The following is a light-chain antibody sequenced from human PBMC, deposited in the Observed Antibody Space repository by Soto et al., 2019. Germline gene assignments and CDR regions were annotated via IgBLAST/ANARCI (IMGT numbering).Light chain of an antibody. CDR3: QKYDKSART. Sequence: EIVLTQSPGTLSLSPGERATLSCRASQSVSSNYLAWYQQKRGQAPRLLIYGASSRATGIPTRFSGSGSGTDCTLTISRLEPEEFAVYYCQKYDKSARTFGQGTKVDI. CDR2: GAS. J-gene: IGKJ1*01. V-gene: IGKV3-20*01. CDR1: QSVSSNY.